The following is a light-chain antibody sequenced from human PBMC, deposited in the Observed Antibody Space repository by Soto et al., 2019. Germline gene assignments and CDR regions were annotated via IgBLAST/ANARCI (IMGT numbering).Light chain of an antibody. CDR3: QQYGGSPPT. CDR1: QSVSNNF. V-gene: IGKV3-20*01. Sequence: EIVLTQSPGTLSLSPGESAALSCRASQSVSNNFLAWYQRKPGQAPRHLIYGASYRATDIPYIFSGSGSGTDFTLTITRLEPDDFAVYYCQQYGGSPPTFGQGTKVEVK. CDR2: GAS. J-gene: IGKJ1*01.